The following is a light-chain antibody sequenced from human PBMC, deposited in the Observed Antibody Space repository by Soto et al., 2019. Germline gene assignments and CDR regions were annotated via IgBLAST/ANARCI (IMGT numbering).Light chain of an antibody. CDR1: TNDVGGYNY. Sequence: QSALAQPRSVSGSPGQSVTISCSGTTNDVGGYNYLSWYQQHPGKAPKVLIYDVTKRPSGVPDRFSGSKSGNTASLTISGLQAEDEADYYCCSYAGSFTGVFGEGTKLTVL. CDR3: CSYAGSFTGV. CDR2: DVT. J-gene: IGLJ3*02. V-gene: IGLV2-11*01.